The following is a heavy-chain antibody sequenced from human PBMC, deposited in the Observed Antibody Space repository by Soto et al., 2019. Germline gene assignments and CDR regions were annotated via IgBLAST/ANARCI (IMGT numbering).Heavy chain of an antibody. V-gene: IGHV3-33*01. CDR2: IWYDGSNK. D-gene: IGHD6-6*01. Sequence: QVQLVESGGGVVQPGRSLRLSCAASGFTFSSYGMHWVRQAPGKGLEWVAVIWYDGSNKYYADSVKGRFTISRDNSKNTLYLQMNSLRAEDTAVYYCATYSSSSQAVKMKYYFDYWGQGTLVTVSS. J-gene: IGHJ4*02. CDR3: ATYSSSSQAVKMKYYFDY. CDR1: GFTFSSYG.